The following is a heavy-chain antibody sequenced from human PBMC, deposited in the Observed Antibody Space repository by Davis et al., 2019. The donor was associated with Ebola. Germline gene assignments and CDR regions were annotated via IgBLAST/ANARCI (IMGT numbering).Heavy chain of an antibody. CDR1: GFSFSTYG. D-gene: IGHD5-24*01. Sequence: GGSLRLSCAASGFSFSTYGMHWVRQAPGKGLEWVSAISGSGGSTYYADSVKGRFTISRDNSKNTLYLQMNSLRAEDTAVYYCERTSNRDGYNSIDYWGQGTLVTVSS. V-gene: IGHV3-23*01. J-gene: IGHJ4*02. CDR3: ERTSNRDGYNSIDY. CDR2: ISGSGGST.